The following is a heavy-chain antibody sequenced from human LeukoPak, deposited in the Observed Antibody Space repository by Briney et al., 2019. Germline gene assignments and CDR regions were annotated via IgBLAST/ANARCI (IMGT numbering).Heavy chain of an antibody. J-gene: IGHJ4*02. CDR2: IKENGGEK. V-gene: IGHV3-7*01. D-gene: IGHD1-1*01. CDR1: RLTFSDYW. Sequence: GGSLRLSCVASRLTFSDYWMNWVRQAPGKGLEWVANIKENGGEKYYVDSVKGRFTISRDNAKNSLYLQMNSLRAEDAAVYYCAKEEREGFDYWGQGTLVTVSS. CDR3: AKEEREGFDY.